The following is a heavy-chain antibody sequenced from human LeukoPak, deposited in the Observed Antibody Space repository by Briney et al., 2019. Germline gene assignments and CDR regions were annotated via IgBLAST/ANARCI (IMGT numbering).Heavy chain of an antibody. CDR3: ASSGSYRFDY. V-gene: IGHV3-48*02. D-gene: IGHD1-26*01. J-gene: IGHJ4*02. CDR1: GFTFSSYA. Sequence: GRSLRLSCAASGFTFSSYAMHWVRQAPGKGLEWVSHITASGTAMFYADSVKGRFTISRDNAKNSLYLQMNSLRDEDTAVYYCASSGSYRFDYWGQGTLVTVSS. CDR2: ITASGTAM.